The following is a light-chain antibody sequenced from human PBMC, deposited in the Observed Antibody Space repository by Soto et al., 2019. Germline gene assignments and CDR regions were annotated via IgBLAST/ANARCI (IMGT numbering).Light chain of an antibody. J-gene: IGKJ1*01. CDR2: GAS. CDR3: HQYGSSPPRT. Sequence: EIVLTQSPGILSLSPGERATLSCRASQSVSNDFLAWYQQKPGQAPRLLIYGASTRATDVPDRFSGSGSGADFTLTISRLVPEDFAVYYCHQYGSSPPRTFGQGTKVE. CDR1: QSVSNDF. V-gene: IGKV3-20*01.